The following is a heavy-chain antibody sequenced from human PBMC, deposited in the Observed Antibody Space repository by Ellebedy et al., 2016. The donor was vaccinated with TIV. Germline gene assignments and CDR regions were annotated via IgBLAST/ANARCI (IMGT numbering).Heavy chain of an antibody. CDR3: ARGIAGSSYYGQASDY. CDR1: GYIFSSYG. Sequence: ASVKVSCKASGYIFSSYGMNWVRQAPGQGLEWMGWINTNTGNPTYAQGFTGRFVFSLDKSVNTAYLQISSLKAEDTAMYYCARGIAGSSYYGQASDYWGQGTLVTVSS. J-gene: IGHJ4*02. V-gene: IGHV7-4-1*02. D-gene: IGHD1-26*01. CDR2: INTNTGNP.